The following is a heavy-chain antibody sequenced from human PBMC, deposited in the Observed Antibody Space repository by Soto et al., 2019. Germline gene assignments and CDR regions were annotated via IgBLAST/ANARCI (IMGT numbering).Heavy chain of an antibody. CDR1: GGSFSGYY. CDR2: INYSGST. CDR3: ARRNYFYALDV. V-gene: IGHV4-34*01. Sequence: SETLSLTCAGSGGSFSGYYWGWVRQPPGKGLEWVGEINYSGSTNYNPSLKRRVTISVDTSKNQVSLKVTSVTAADTAMYYCARRNYFYALDVWGQGTTVTVSS. J-gene: IGHJ6*02.